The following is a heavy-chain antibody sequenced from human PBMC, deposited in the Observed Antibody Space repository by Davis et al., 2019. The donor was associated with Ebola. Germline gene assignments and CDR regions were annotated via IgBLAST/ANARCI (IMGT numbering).Heavy chain of an antibody. CDR1: GFTVSSNY. V-gene: IGHV3-53*05. J-gene: IGHJ4*02. CDR2: IYSGGST. CDR3: ARAPSGYSSSFDY. D-gene: IGHD6-13*01. Sequence: GESLKISCAASGFTVSSNYMSWVRQAPGKGLEWVSVIYSGGSTYYADSVKGRLTISRDNSKNTLYLQMNSLRAEDTAVYYCARAPSGYSSSFDYWGQGTLVTVSS.